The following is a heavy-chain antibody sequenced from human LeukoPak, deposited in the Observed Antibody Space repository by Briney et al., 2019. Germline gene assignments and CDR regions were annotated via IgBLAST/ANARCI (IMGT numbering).Heavy chain of an antibody. Sequence: PGGSLRLSCAASGFTFSSYAMSWVRQAPGKGLEWVSAISSSGGSTYYADSVKGRFTISRDNSKNTLYLQMNSLRAEDTAVYYCAKDGQQLAPAAEYFQHWGQGTLVTVSS. D-gene: IGHD6-13*01. J-gene: IGHJ1*01. CDR2: ISSSGGST. V-gene: IGHV3-23*01. CDR3: AKDGQQLAPAAEYFQH. CDR1: GFTFSSYA.